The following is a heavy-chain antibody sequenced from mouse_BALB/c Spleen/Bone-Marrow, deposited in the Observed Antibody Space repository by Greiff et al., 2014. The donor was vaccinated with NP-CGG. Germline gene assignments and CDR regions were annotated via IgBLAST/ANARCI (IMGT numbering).Heavy chain of an antibody. J-gene: IGHJ2*01. CDR3: ARLGDYSYFDY. CDR1: GFSFSDYY. CDR2: ISNGGGST. Sequence: EVKLVESGGGLVQPRGSLKLSCATSGFSFSDYYMYWIRQTPEKRLEWVAYISNGGGSTYYPDTVKGRFTISRDNAKNTLYLQMXXXXSEDTAMYYCARLGDYSYFDYWGQGTTLTVSS. D-gene: IGHD1-1*01. V-gene: IGHV5-12*02.